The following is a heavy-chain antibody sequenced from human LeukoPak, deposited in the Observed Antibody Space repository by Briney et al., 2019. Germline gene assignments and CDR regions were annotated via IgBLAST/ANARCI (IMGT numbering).Heavy chain of an antibody. D-gene: IGHD6-19*01. V-gene: IGHV4-59*08. J-gene: IGHJ3*02. Sequence: SETLSLTCTVSGGSISSYYWSWLRQPPGKGLEWIGYIYYSGSTNYNPSLKSRVTISVDTSKNQFSLKLSSVTAADTAVYYCARHEGSGWYKRGAFDIWGQGTMVTVSS. CDR1: GGSISSYY. CDR2: IYYSGST. CDR3: ARHEGSGWYKRGAFDI.